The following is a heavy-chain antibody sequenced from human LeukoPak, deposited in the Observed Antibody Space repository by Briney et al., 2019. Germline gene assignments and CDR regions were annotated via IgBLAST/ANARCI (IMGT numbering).Heavy chain of an antibody. CDR3: ARDSGRVYRGTYYYFDY. J-gene: IGHJ4*02. D-gene: IGHD1-26*01. V-gene: IGHV3-23*01. Sequence: GGSLRLSCAASGFTFSSYAMSWVRQAPGKGLEWVSAISGSGGSTYYADSVKGRFTISRDNSKNTLYLQMNSLRADDTALYYCARDSGRVYRGTYYYFDYWGQGTLVTVSS. CDR1: GFTFSSYA. CDR2: ISGSGGST.